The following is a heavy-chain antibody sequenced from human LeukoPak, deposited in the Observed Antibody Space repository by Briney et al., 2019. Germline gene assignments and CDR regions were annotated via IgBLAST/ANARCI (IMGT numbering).Heavy chain of an antibody. CDR2: INHSGST. CDR3: ARDPRPGYCSSTSCRGAFDI. Sequence: PSETLSLTCTVSGGSISSYYWSWIRQPPGKGLEWIGEINHSGSTNYNPSLKSRVIMSVDTSKSQFSLKLNSVTAADTAVYYCARDPRPGYCSSTSCRGAFDIWGQGTMVTVSS. V-gene: IGHV4-34*01. CDR1: GGSISSYY. D-gene: IGHD2-2*01. J-gene: IGHJ3*02.